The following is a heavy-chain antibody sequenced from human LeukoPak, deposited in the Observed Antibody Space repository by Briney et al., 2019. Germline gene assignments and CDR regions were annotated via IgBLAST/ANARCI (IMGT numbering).Heavy chain of an antibody. V-gene: IGHV3-7*01. CDR3: ARDLFSGSYQEDF. D-gene: IGHD1-26*01. Sequence: GESLRLSCAASGFALSSYWMSWVRQAPGKGLEWVANIKYDGSGKYYADSVRGRFTISRDDAKNSLYLEMNRLRVEDTAVYYCARDLFSGSYQEDFWGQGTLVTVSS. CDR1: GFALSSYW. CDR2: IKYDGSGK. J-gene: IGHJ4*02.